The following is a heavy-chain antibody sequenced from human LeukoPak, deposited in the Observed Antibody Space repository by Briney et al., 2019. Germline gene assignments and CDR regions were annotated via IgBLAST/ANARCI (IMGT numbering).Heavy chain of an antibody. V-gene: IGHV4-4*09. D-gene: IGHD6-13*01. CDR1: GGSSSFYY. CDR3: ARGLYSSSWYPNN. J-gene: IGHJ4*02. CDR2: IHTSGST. Sequence: SETLSLTCTVSGGSSSFYYWTWIRQSPGKGLEWIGNIHTSGSTDYNPSLRSRVTMSIDTSKNQFSLKLSSVAAADTAVYYCARGLYSSSWYPNNWGQGTLVTVSS.